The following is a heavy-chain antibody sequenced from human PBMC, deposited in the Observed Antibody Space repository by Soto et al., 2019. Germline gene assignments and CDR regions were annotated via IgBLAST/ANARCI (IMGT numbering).Heavy chain of an antibody. CDR1: GFTFSSYG. D-gene: IGHD2-2*01. V-gene: IGHV3-33*01. CDR3: ARDIVVVPAAGRSYGMDV. Sequence: QVQLVESGGGVVQPGRSLRFSCAASGFTFSSYGMHWVRQAPGKGLEWVAVIWYDGSNKYYADSVKGRFTISRDNSKNTLYLQMNSLRAEDTAVYYCARDIVVVPAAGRSYGMDVWGQGTTVTVSS. CDR2: IWYDGSNK. J-gene: IGHJ6*02.